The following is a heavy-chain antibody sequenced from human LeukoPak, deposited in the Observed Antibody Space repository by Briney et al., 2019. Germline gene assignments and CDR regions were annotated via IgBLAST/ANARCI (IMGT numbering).Heavy chain of an antibody. V-gene: IGHV1-46*01. Sequence: ASVKVSCKASGYTFTSYYMHWVRQAPGQGLEWMGIINPSGGSTSYAQKFQGRVTMTRDMSTSTVYMELSSLRSEDTAVYYCATDSSVAGTLDYWGQGTLVTVSS. CDR2: INPSGGST. CDR3: ATDSSVAGTLDY. CDR1: GYTFTSYY. D-gene: IGHD6-19*01. J-gene: IGHJ4*02.